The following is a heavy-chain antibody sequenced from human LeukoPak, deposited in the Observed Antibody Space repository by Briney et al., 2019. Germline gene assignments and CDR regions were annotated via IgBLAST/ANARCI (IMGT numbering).Heavy chain of an antibody. CDR3: ARQDCSPSCYLAY. D-gene: IGHD2-2*01. CDR1: GFTFSGHA. V-gene: IGHV3-30*04. Sequence: GRSLRLSCAASGFTFSGHAMHWARQTPGKGLESVTVISYDGRNEYYADSVKGRFTISRDNSKNTLFLQMNSLRAEDTALYYCARQDCSPSCYLAYWGQGTLVTVSS. CDR2: ISYDGRNE. J-gene: IGHJ4*02.